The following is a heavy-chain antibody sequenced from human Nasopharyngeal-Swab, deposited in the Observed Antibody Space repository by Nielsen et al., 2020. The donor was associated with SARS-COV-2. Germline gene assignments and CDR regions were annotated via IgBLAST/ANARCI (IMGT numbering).Heavy chain of an antibody. J-gene: IGHJ6*02. CDR1: GGSFSGYY. CDR2: INHSGST. Sequence: SETLSLTCAVYGGSFSGYYWSWIRQPPGEGLEWIGEINHSGSTNYNPSLKSRVTISVDTSKNQFSLKLSSVIAADTAVYYCARDMYHDFWSGYLTHYYYYGMDVWGQGTTVTVSS. CDR3: ARDMYHDFWSGYLTHYYYYGMDV. D-gene: IGHD3-3*01. V-gene: IGHV4-34*01.